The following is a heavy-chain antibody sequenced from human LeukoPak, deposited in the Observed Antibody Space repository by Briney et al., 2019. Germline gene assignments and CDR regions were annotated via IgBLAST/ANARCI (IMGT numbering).Heavy chain of an antibody. D-gene: IGHD6-19*01. J-gene: IGHJ4*02. CDR2: MSQSGST. Sequence: SGTLSLTCTVSGGSIYSSNWWSWVRQPPGKGLEWIGEMSQSGSTHYDPSLTGRVTISVDKSNNQFSLTLSSATAADTAVYFCATHMTVSGTRGFDNWGQGTLVTVSS. CDR3: ATHMTVSGTRGFDN. V-gene: IGHV4-4*02. CDR1: GGSIYSSNW.